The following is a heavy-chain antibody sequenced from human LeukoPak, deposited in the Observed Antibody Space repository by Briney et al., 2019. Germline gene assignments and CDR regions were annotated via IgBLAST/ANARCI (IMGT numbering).Heavy chain of an antibody. D-gene: IGHD3-10*01. V-gene: IGHV1-69*04. CDR1: GYTFTSYD. Sequence: VASVKVSCKASGYTFTSYDINWVRQATGQGLEWMGRIIPILGIANYAQKFQGRVTITTDESTSTAYMELSSLRSEDTAVYYCARAPEYYYGSGSLSAFDIWGQGTMVTVSS. CDR3: ARAPEYYYGSGSLSAFDI. CDR2: IIPILGIA. J-gene: IGHJ3*02.